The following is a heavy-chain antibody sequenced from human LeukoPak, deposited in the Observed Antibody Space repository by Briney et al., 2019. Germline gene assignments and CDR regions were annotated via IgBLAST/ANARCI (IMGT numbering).Heavy chain of an antibody. V-gene: IGHV3-21*01. Sequence: PGGSLRLSCAASGFTFSSYSMNWVRRAPGKGLEWVSSISSSSSYIYYADSVKGRFTISRDNAKNSLYLQMNSLRAEDTAVYYCASDDYGDYEDWFDPWGQGTLVTVSS. CDR1: GFTFSSYS. CDR2: ISSSSSYI. J-gene: IGHJ5*02. CDR3: ASDDYGDYEDWFDP. D-gene: IGHD4-17*01.